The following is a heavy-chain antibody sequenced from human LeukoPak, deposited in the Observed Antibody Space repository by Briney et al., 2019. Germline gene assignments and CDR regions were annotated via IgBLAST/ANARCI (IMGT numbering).Heavy chain of an antibody. D-gene: IGHD2-2*01. CDR3: ARVVTPRYCSTTNCLKGWFDP. CDR2: IIAIFGTA. CDR1: GGTLSRFA. V-gene: IGHV1-69*13. J-gene: IGHJ5*02. Sequence: SVKVSCKASGGTLSRFAMSWLRQAPGQGLEWMGRIIAIFGTANYAQKFQGRVTITADESTGTVYMELRSLRSEDTAVYYCARVVTPRYCSTTNCLKGWFDPWGQGTLVTVSS.